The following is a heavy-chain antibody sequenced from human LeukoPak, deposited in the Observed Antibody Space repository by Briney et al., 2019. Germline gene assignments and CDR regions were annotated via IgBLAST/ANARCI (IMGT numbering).Heavy chain of an antibody. CDR2: IYYSGST. D-gene: IGHD3-10*01. CDR1: GGSISSYY. J-gene: IGHJ4*02. V-gene: IGHV4-59*04. CDR3: ARQYYYGSGIRLAPNFDY. Sequence: PSETLSLTCTVSGGSISSYYWSWIRQPPGKGLEWIGYIYYSGSTYYNPSLKSRVTISVDTSKNQFSLKLSSVTAADTAVYYCARQYYYGSGIRLAPNFDYWGQGTLVTVSS.